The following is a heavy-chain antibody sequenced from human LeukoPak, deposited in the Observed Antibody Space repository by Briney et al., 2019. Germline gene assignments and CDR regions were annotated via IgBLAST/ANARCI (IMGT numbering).Heavy chain of an antibody. CDR2: IFYSGGT. Sequence: SETLSLTCIVSGASLSTYYGTWIRQPPGKGLEWIGYIFYSGGTNYNSSLKSRVTLSIDTSKNQFSLELTSVTAAHTAVYYCARIGAAGTRYYFDYSSQGTLVTVSS. CDR3: ARIGAAGTRYYFDY. D-gene: IGHD6-13*01. J-gene: IGHJ4*02. CDR1: GASLSTYY. V-gene: IGHV4-59*01.